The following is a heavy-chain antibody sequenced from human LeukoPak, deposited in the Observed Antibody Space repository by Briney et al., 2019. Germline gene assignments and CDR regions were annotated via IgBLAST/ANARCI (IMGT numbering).Heavy chain of an antibody. Sequence: SETLSLTCAVYGVSFSGSYWSWIRQPPGKGLEWIGEINHSGSTNYNPPLKSRVTISVDTSKNQFSLKLSSVTAADTAVYYCARGGVGYYDFWSGYPGASIDYWGQGTLVTVSS. CDR3: ARGGVGYYDFWSGYPGASIDY. D-gene: IGHD3-3*01. V-gene: IGHV4-34*01. CDR2: INHSGST. J-gene: IGHJ4*02. CDR1: GVSFSGSY.